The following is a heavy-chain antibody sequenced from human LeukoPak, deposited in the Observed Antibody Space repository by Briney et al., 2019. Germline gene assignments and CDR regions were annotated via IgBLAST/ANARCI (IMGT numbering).Heavy chain of an antibody. CDR1: GYTFAGYY. V-gene: IGHV1-2*02. Sequence: ASVKVSCKASGYTFAGYYMHWVRQAPGQGLEWMGWINPNSGGTNYAQKFQGRVTMTRDTSISTAYMELSGLRSDDTAVYYCARGRGGWTPRGAFDIWGQGTMVTVSS. J-gene: IGHJ3*02. CDR3: ARGRGGWTPRGAFDI. CDR2: INPNSGGT. D-gene: IGHD2-15*01.